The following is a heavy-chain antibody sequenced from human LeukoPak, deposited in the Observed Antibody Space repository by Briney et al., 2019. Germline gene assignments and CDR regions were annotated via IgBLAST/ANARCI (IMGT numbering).Heavy chain of an antibody. CDR1: GYTFTIYG. V-gene: IGHV1-69*06. D-gene: IGHD3-3*01. J-gene: IGHJ4*02. CDR3: ARVVRGTIFGTNTFDY. Sequence: SVKVSCKASGYTFTIYGISWVRQAPGHGLEWMGGIIPIFGTANYAQKFQGRVTITADKSTSTAYMELSSLRSEDTAVYYRARVVRGTIFGTNTFDYWGQGTLVTVSS. CDR2: IIPIFGTA.